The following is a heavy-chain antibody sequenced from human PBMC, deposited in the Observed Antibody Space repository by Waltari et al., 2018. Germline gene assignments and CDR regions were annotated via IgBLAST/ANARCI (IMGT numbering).Heavy chain of an antibody. D-gene: IGHD5-18*01. Sequence: QVQLQQWGAGLLKPSETLSLTCAVYGGSFSGYYWSWTRQPPGRGLEWIGEINHRGGTNYNPSLKSRVTISVYTSKNQFSLKLSSVTAADTAVYYCASSSYGAGWFDPWGQGTLVTVSS. V-gene: IGHV4-34*01. CDR2: INHRGGT. CDR1: GGSFSGYY. J-gene: IGHJ5*02. CDR3: ASSSYGAGWFDP.